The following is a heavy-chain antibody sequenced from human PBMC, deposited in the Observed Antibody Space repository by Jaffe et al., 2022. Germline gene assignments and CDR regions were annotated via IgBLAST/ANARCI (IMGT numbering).Heavy chain of an antibody. CDR1: GFTFSSYG. CDR3: ALVVVPAAPLDY. Sequence: QVQLVESGGGVVQPGGSLRLSCAASGFTFSSYGMHWVRQAPGKGLEWVAFIRYDGSNKYYADSVKGRFTISRDNSKNTLYLQMNSLRAEDTAVYYCALVVVPAAPLDYWGQGTLVTVSS. D-gene: IGHD2-2*01. CDR2: IRYDGSNK. V-gene: IGHV3-30*02. J-gene: IGHJ4*02.